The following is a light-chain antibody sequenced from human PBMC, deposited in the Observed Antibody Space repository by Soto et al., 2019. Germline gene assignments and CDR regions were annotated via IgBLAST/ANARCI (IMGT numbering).Light chain of an antibody. J-gene: IGKJ1*01. CDR1: QSVRSNY. CDR2: IAS. V-gene: IGKV3-20*01. Sequence: EIVLTQSPGTLSWSPGERATLSCRSSQSVRSNYLAWYQQKTGQTPRLLIYIASSRAPGIPDRFSGSGSGTHFTLTISRVEPEDFAVYYCQQYGSSPWTFGQGTKVEIK. CDR3: QQYGSSPWT.